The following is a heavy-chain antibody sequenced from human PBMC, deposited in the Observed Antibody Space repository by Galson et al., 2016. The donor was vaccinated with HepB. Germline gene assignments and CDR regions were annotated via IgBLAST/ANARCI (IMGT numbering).Heavy chain of an antibody. Sequence: PALVKPTQTLTLTCSFSGFSLSTRGVGVGWIRQPPGKALEWLALIYWDDDKRLRPSLRSRLTITKDTSKNQVVLTLTNMDPVDTGTYYCARASCGGDCRPEKILYHDGLDVWGQGTPVTVSS. D-gene: IGHD2-21*01. V-gene: IGHV2-5*02. J-gene: IGHJ6*02. CDR3: ARASCGGDCRPEKILYHDGLDV. CDR2: IYWDDDK. CDR1: GFSLSTRGVG.